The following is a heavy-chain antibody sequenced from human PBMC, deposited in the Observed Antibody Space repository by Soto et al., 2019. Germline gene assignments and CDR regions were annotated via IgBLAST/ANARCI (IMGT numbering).Heavy chain of an antibody. D-gene: IGHD3-16*01. J-gene: IGHJ6*02. V-gene: IGHV1-2*06. Sequence: ASVKVSCKASGYSLTDYYIPWVRQAALLGLEWMGRINPNTGATDFAQRFQGRVTMTRDTSISTAYMDLSSLTSDDTAVYYCARESDLREYHLFPFYGIDVWGQGPTVTVSS. CDR3: ARESDLREYHLFPFYGIDV. CDR2: INPNTGAT. CDR1: GYSLTDYY.